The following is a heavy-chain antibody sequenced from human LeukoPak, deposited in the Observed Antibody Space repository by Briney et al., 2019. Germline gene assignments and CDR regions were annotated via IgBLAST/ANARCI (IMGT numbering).Heavy chain of an antibody. V-gene: IGHV1-18*01. Sequence: ASVKVSCKASGYTFTSYGISWLRQAPGQGLEWMGWISTYNGDTNYARHLQGRVTMTTDASTTTAYMELRSLRSDDTAVYYCARDRSLAVAGTGHLHYWGQGTLVTVSS. CDR3: ARDRSLAVAGTGHLHY. CDR1: GYTFTSYG. CDR2: ISTYNGDT. J-gene: IGHJ4*02. D-gene: IGHD6-19*01.